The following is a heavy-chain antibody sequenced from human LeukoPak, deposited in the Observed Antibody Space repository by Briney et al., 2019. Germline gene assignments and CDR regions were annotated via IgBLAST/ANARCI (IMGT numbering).Heavy chain of an antibody. V-gene: IGHV3-21*04. CDR1: AFSFSNYN. D-gene: IGHD3-9*01. Sequence: PGGSLRLSCAASAFSFSNYNMNWVRQAPGKGLEWVSSITSSGSYIYYADSVKGRFTISRDNSKNTLYLQMNSLRAEDTAVFFFTQETAYDILTGSDYWGQGTLVTVSS. J-gene: IGHJ4*02. CDR2: ITSSGSYI. CDR3: TQETAYDILTGSDY.